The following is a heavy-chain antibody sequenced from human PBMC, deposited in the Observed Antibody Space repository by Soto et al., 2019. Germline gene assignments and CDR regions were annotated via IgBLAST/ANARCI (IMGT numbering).Heavy chain of an antibody. CDR3: ARDAPYTSSHF. V-gene: IGHV3-66*01. J-gene: IGHJ4*02. CDR2: LYSGGAA. D-gene: IGHD6-6*01. Sequence: EVQVVESGGGLVQPGGSLRLSCAASGFTVSSSYMSWVRQAPGKGPEWVSILYSGGAAYYADSVQGRFTISRDNSKNTQYLQMNSLRAEDTAVYYCARDAPYTSSHFWGQGTPVTVSS. CDR1: GFTVSSSY.